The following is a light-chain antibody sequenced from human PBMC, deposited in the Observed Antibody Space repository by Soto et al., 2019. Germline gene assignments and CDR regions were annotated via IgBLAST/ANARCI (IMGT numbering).Light chain of an antibody. V-gene: IGKV1-5*03. CDR2: KAS. CDR3: QHYNSYGT. J-gene: IGKJ1*01. CDR1: QTISSW. Sequence: DIQMTQSPSTLSSSVGDRVTITCRASQTISSWLAWYQQKPGKAPKLLIYKASSLESGVPSRFSGSGSGTEFTLTISSLQPDDFATYYCQHYNSYGTFGQGTKVDI.